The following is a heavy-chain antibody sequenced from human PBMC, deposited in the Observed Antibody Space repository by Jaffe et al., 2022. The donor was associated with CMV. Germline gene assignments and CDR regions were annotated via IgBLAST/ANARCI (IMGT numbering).Heavy chain of an antibody. J-gene: IGHJ5*02. CDR1: GFTFGDYA. Sequence: EVQLVESGGGLVKPGRSLRLSCTASGFTFGDYAMSWFRQAPGKGLEWVGFIRSKAYGGTTEYAASVKGRFTISRDDSKSIAYLQMNSLKTEDTAVYYCTRENKVAYDFWSGYSADWFDPWGQGTLVTVSS. D-gene: IGHD3-3*01. CDR2: IRSKAYGGTT. V-gene: IGHV3-49*05. CDR3: TRENKVAYDFWSGYSADWFDP.